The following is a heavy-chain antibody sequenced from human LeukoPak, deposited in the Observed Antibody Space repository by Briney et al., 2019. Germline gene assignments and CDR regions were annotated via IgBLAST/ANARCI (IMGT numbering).Heavy chain of an antibody. V-gene: IGHV1-8*03. J-gene: IGHJ5*02. CDR2: MNPNSGNT. CDR3: VREGLDP. CDR1: GYTFTSYD. Sequence: ASVKVPCKASGYTFTSYDINWVRQAPGQGLEWMGYMNPNSGNTVYAQRFQGRVTITTSTSIDTAYMELTSLTSEDTAVYYCVREGLDPWGQGTLVTVSS.